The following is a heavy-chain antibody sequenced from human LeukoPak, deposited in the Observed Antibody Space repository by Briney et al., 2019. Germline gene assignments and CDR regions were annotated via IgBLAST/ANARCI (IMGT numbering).Heavy chain of an antibody. Sequence: SETLALTCTVSGGSISSSRYYWGWIRQPPGKGLEWIGSIYYSGSTYYNPSLKSRVTISVDTSKNQFSLKLSSVTAADTAVYYCARHRVYDPYYFDYWGQGTLVTVSS. J-gene: IGHJ4*02. CDR1: GGSISSSRYY. CDR3: ARHRVYDPYYFDY. V-gene: IGHV4-39*01. CDR2: IYYSGST. D-gene: IGHD2/OR15-2a*01.